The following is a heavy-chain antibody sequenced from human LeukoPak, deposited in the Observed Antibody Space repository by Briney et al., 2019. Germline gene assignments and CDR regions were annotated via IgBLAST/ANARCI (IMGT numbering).Heavy chain of an antibody. CDR2: IYSDGRT. CDR1: GFTVSDNF. CDR3: ARSRYGMDV. V-gene: IGHV3-66*01. J-gene: IGHJ6*02. Sequence: GGSLRLSCAASGFTVSDNFMTWVRQAPGERLEWLSVIYSDGRTFYAASVRDRFTISRDSSKNTLYLQMNSLRAEDTALYHCARSRYGMDVWGQGTTVTVSS.